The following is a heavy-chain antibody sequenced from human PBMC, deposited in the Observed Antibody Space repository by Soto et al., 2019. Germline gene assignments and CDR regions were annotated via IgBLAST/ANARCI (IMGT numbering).Heavy chain of an antibody. V-gene: IGHV3-23*01. D-gene: IGHD6-25*01. J-gene: IGHJ6*02. Sequence: PGGSLRLSCAASGFTFSIYAMSWVRHAPGKGLEWVSAISGSGGSTYYADSVKGRFTISRDNSKNTLYLQMNSLRAEDTAVYYCAKTRLPHYYYGMDVWGQGTTVTVSS. CDR3: AKTRLPHYYYGMDV. CDR2: ISGSGGST. CDR1: GFTFSIYA.